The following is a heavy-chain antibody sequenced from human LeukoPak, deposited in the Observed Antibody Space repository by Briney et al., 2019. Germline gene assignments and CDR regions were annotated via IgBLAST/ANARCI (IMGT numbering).Heavy chain of an antibody. V-gene: IGHV2-70*01. Sequence: SGPTLLDPTQTLTLTCTFSGFSLSTSEMCVSWIRQPPGKALEWLAPLDWDDDKYYSTSLKTRLTISKDTSKNQVVLTMTNMDPVDTATYYCARRLRGNYYFDYWGQGTLVTVSS. CDR1: GFSLSTSEMC. CDR2: LDWDDDK. CDR3: ARRLRGNYYFDY. J-gene: IGHJ4*02. D-gene: IGHD3-16*01.